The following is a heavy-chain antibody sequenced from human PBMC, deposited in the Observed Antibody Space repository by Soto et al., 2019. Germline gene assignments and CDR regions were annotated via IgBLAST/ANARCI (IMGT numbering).Heavy chain of an antibody. CDR2: IYTSGST. V-gene: IGHV4-4*07. J-gene: IGHJ3*02. CDR3: ARVGDRSDAFRI. Sequence: SETLSLTCTVSGGSISSDYWSWIRQPSWKGLEWIGRIYTSGSTYYNPSLKSRGTISVDTSKNQFSLKLSSVTAADTAVYYCARVGDRSDAFRILGQGTMVT. CDR1: GGSISSDY.